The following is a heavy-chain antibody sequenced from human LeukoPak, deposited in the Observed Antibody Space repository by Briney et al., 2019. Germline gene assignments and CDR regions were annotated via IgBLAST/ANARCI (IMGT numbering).Heavy chain of an antibody. CDR1: GFTFSSYS. CDR2: ISSSSSYI. D-gene: IGHD6-19*01. V-gene: IGHV3-21*01. Sequence: GGSLRLSCAASGFTFSSYSMNWVRQAPGKGLEWVPSISSSSSYIYYADSVKGRFTISRDNAKNSLYLQMNSLRAEDTAVYYCARPVSVAGHYYYGMDVWGQGTTVTVSS. CDR3: ARPVSVAGHYYYGMDV. J-gene: IGHJ6*02.